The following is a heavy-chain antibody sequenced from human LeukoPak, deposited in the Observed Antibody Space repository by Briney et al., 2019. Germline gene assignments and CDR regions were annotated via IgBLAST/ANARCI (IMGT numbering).Heavy chain of an antibody. CDR2: ISSSSSYI. CDR1: GFTFSSYS. D-gene: IGHD3-10*01. CDR3: ASYGGDATPFDY. J-gene: IGHJ4*02. V-gene: IGHV3-21*01. Sequence: PGGSLRLSCAASGFTFSSYSMNWVRQAPGKGLEWVSSISSSSSYIYYADSVKGRFTISRDNAKNSLYLQMNSLRAGDTAVYYCASYGGDATPFDYWGQGTLVTVSS.